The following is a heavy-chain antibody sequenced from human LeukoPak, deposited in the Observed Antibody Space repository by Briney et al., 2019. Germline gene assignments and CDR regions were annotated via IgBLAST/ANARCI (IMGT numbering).Heavy chain of an antibody. V-gene: IGHV4-31*03. CDR1: GGSISSGGYY. J-gene: IGHJ4*02. CDR2: IYYSGST. CDR3: ARGRRYYGSGSTFYFDY. D-gene: IGHD3-10*01. Sequence: SETLSLTCTVSGGSISSGGYYWSWIRQHPGKGLEWIGYIYYSGSTYYNPSLKSRVTISVDTSKNQFSLKQSSVTAADTAVYYCARGRRYYGSGSTFYFDYWGQGTLVTVSS.